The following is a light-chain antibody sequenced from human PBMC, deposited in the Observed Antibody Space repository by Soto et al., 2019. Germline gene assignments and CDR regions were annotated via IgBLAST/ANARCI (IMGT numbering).Light chain of an antibody. CDR2: GAS. V-gene: IGKV3D-15*01. J-gene: IGKJ3*01. CDR1: ESVXXH. Sequence: EIVMTQSPXTLSXSPGEXXTLXXXXXESVXXHLAWYQQKPGQAPRLLVYGASTRATGIPARFSGGGSGAEFTLTITSLQSEDFAIYYCQQYHYWPLTFGPGTRVDIK. CDR3: QQYHYWPLT.